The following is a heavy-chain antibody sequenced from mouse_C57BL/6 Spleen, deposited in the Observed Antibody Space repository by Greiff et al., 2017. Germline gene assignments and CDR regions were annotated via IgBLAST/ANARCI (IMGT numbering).Heavy chain of an antibody. CDR3: ARRGDSNDGYAMDD. CDR1: GFSLTSYG. CDR2: IWSGGST. Sequence: VQLQQSGPGLVQPSQSLSITCTVSGFSLTSYGVHWVRQSPGKGLEWLGVIWSGGSTDYNAAFISRLSISKDNSKSQVFFKMNSLQADDTAIYDCARRGDSNDGYAMDDWGQGTSVTVSS. V-gene: IGHV2-2*01. J-gene: IGHJ4*01. D-gene: IGHD2-12*01.